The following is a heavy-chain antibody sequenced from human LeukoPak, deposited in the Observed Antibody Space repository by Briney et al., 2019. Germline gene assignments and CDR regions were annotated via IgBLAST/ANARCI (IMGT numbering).Heavy chain of an antibody. CDR2: INHSGST. CDR1: GGSFSGYY. V-gene: IGHV4-34*01. Sequence: SETLSLTCAVYGGSFSGYYWSWIRQPPGKGLEWIGEINHSGSTNYNPSLKSRVTISVDTSKNQFSLKLSSVTAADTAVYYCARASYYYGPLDYWGQGTLVTVSS. CDR3: ARASYYYGPLDY. D-gene: IGHD3-10*01. J-gene: IGHJ4*02.